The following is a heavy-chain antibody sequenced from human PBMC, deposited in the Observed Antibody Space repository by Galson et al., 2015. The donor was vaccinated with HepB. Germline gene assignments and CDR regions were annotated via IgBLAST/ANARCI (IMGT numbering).Heavy chain of an antibody. Sequence: SLRLSCAASGFTFSDYYMAWIRQAPGKGLEWISYISGAGTYTNYPRSVKGRFTISRDNAKNTQYLEMNSLRADDTAVYYCARYAKSSDNWFDPWGQGTLVTVPS. CDR3: ARYAKSSDNWFDP. CDR2: ISGAGTYT. CDR1: GFTFSDYY. V-gene: IGHV3-11*06. D-gene: IGHD2-2*01. J-gene: IGHJ5*02.